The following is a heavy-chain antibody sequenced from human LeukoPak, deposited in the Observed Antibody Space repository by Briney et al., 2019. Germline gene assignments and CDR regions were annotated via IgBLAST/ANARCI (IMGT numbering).Heavy chain of an antibody. CDR1: GFTFSSYE. CDR2: ISSSGSTI. D-gene: IGHD3-16*01. CDR3: ARDLGDGGHSY. J-gene: IGHJ4*02. V-gene: IGHV3-48*03. Sequence: GGPLRLSCAASGFTFSSYEMSWVRQAPGKGLEWVSYISSSGSTIYYADSVKGRFTISRDNAKNSLYLQMNSLRAEDTAVYYCARDLGDGGHSYWGQGTLVTVSS.